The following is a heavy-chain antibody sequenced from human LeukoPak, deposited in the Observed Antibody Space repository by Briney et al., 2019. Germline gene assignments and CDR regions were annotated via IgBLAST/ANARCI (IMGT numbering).Heavy chain of an antibody. CDR1: GDTFYTYT. V-gene: IGHV1-69*05. Sequence: SVKVSCKASGDTFYTYTISWVRQVPGQGLEWMGGFIPAFDTAHYARKFQGRVTITMDASTTTDFMEMSSLRFEDTAVYYCVRDKGLTGDTCAFDIWGQGTMVTVSS. D-gene: IGHD7-27*01. CDR3: VRDKGLTGDTCAFDI. J-gene: IGHJ3*02. CDR2: FIPAFDTA.